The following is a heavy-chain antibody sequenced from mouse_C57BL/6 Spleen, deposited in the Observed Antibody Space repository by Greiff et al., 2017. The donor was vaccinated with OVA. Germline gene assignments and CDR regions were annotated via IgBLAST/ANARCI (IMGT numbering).Heavy chain of an antibody. CDR2: ITPNYGPT. D-gene: IGHD2-3*01. Sequence: VQLQQSGPELVKPGASVKISCKASGYSFTDYNMNWVKQSNGQSLEWIGVITPNYGPTSYNQKFKGKATLTVYQSSSHAYMQLNSLTSEDSAVYDGAGGIYDDPAWFAYWGQGTLVTVSA. J-gene: IGHJ3*01. V-gene: IGHV1-39*01. CDR1: GYSFTDYN. CDR3: AGGIYDDPAWFAY.